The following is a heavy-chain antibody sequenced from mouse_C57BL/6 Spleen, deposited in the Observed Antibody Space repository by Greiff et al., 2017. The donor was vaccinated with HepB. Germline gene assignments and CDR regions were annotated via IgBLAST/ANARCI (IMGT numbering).Heavy chain of an antibody. V-gene: IGHV5-4*03. CDR3: ARGKRDGSSYWYFDV. CDR2: ISDGGSYT. J-gene: IGHJ1*03. CDR1: GFTFSSYA. D-gene: IGHD1-1*01. Sequence: EVKLQESGGGLVKPGGSLKLSCAASGFTFSSYAMSWVRQTPEKRLEWVATISDGGSYTYYPDNVKGRFTISRDNAKNNLYLQMSHLKSEDTAMYYCARGKRDGSSYWYFDVWGTGTTVTVSS.